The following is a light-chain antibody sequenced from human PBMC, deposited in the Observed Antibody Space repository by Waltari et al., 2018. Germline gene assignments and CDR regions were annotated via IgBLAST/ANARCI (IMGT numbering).Light chain of an antibody. CDR3: QQYGSSPRT. CDR1: QSVSSNH. Sequence: EIVLTQSPGTLSVSPGERATLSCRASQSVSSNHLAWYQQKTGQAPRLLIYGASSRATGIPDRFSGSWSGTDFTLTISRLEPEDFAVYYCQQYGSSPRTFGQGTKVEIK. J-gene: IGKJ1*01. V-gene: IGKV3-20*01. CDR2: GAS.